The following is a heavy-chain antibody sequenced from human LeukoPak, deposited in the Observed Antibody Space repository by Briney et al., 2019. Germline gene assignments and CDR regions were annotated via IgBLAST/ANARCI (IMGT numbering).Heavy chain of an antibody. V-gene: IGHV1-18*01. J-gene: IGHJ6*02. CDR1: GYTFTSYG. D-gene: IGHD6-13*01. CDR2: ISAYSGDT. Sequence: ASVKVSCKASGYTFTSYGISWVRQAPGQGLEWMGWISAYSGDTNYAQKFQGRATMTTDTSTSTAYMELRSLSSDDTAVYYCARAYSSSWYAKYYYGMDVWGQGTTVTVSS. CDR3: ARAYSSSWYAKYYYGMDV.